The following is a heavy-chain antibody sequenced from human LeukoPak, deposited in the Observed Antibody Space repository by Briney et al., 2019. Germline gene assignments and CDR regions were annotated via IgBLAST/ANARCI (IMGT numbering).Heavy chain of an antibody. CDR2: IYYSGST. Sequence: SETLSLTCTVSGGSISSYYWSWIRQPPGKGLEWIGYIYYSGSTNYNPSLKGRVTISVDTSKNQLSLKLSSVTAADTAVYYCARTLEKYYDFWSGSYAFDIWGQGTMVAVSS. D-gene: IGHD3-3*01. J-gene: IGHJ3*02. V-gene: IGHV4-59*08. CDR1: GGSISSYY. CDR3: ARTLEKYYDFWSGSYAFDI.